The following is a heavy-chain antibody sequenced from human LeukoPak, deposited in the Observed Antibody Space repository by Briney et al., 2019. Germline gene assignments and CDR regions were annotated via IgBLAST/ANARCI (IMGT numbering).Heavy chain of an antibody. V-gene: IGHV3-30-3*01. CDR1: GFTFSSYA. CDR3: ARWRVAADY. D-gene: IGHD2-15*01. CDR2: ISYDGSNK. Sequence: PGRSLRLSCAASGFTFSSYAMHWVRQAPGKGLEWVAVISYDGSNKYYADSVKGRFTISRDNSKNTLYLQMNSLRAEDTAVYYCARWRVAADYWGQGTLVTVSS. J-gene: IGHJ4*02.